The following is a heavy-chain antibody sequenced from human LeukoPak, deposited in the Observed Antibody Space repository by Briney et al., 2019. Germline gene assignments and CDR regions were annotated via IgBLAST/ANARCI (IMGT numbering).Heavy chain of an antibody. Sequence: PSETLSLTCTVSGGSISGYYWSWIRQPPGKGLEWIGYIYYSGSTNYNPSLKSRVTISVDMSKNQFSLKLSSVTAADTAVYYCARGMRYYDFWSGYYYFDYWGQGTLVTVSS. J-gene: IGHJ4*02. V-gene: IGHV4-59*12. CDR2: IYYSGST. CDR1: GGSISGYY. D-gene: IGHD3-3*01. CDR3: ARGMRYYDFWSGYYYFDY.